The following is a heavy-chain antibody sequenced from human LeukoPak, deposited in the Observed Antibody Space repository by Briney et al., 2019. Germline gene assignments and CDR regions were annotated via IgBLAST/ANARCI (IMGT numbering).Heavy chain of an antibody. J-gene: IGHJ4*02. V-gene: IGHV3-74*01. CDR2: INSDGSST. D-gene: IGHD1-26*01. CDR3: ARDPASGSRPYYFDY. Sequence: GGSLRLSCAASGFTFSSYWMHWVRQAPGTGLVWISRINSDGSSTSYADSVKGRFTISRDNAKNTLYLQMNSLRAEDTAVYYCARDPASGSRPYYFDYWGQGTLVTVSS. CDR1: GFTFSSYW.